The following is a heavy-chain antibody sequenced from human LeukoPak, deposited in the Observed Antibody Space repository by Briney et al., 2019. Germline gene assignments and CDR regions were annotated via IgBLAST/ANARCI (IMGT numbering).Heavy chain of an antibody. CDR1: GFTFSSYW. Sequence: PGGSLRLSCAARGFTFSSYWMHWVRQAPGKALVWVSRINSDGSSPSYADSVKGRFTISRDNAKNTLYLQMNSLRAEDTAVYYCARGQQGYYYYYYMDVWGKGTTVTVS. CDR2: INSDGSSP. J-gene: IGHJ6*03. CDR3: ARGQQGYYYYYYMDV. D-gene: IGHD1/OR15-1a*01. V-gene: IGHV3-74*01.